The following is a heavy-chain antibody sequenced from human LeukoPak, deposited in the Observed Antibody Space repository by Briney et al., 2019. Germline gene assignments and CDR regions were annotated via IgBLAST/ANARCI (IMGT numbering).Heavy chain of an antibody. V-gene: IGHV3-66*01. CDR1: GFTISSNY. J-gene: IGHJ4*02. CDR3: ARDRGGYGSGSYYLDY. CDR2: IYSGGST. Sequence: PGRSLRLSCAASGFTISSNYMSWVRQAPGKGLEWVSVIYSGGSTHYADSVKGRFTISRDNSKNTLYLQMNSLRAEDTAVYYCARDRGGYGSGSYYLDYWGQGTLVTVSS. D-gene: IGHD3-10*01.